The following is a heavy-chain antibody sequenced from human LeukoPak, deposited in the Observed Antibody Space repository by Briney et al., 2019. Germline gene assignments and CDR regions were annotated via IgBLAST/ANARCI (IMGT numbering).Heavy chain of an antibody. V-gene: IGHV3-30*02. CDR1: GFTFSSYG. D-gene: IGHD2-21*02. J-gene: IGHJ4*02. CDR2: IRYDGSNK. CDR3: AKHSVTAVTAFFDF. Sequence: GGSLRLSCAASGFTFSSYGMHWVRQAPGKGLEWVAFIRYDGSNKYYADSVKGRFTISRDNSKNTLYLQMNSLRAEDTAVYYCAKHSVTAVTAFFDFWGQGTPVTVSS.